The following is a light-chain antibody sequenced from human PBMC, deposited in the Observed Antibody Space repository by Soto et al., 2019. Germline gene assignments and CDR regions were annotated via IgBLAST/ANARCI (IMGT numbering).Light chain of an antibody. J-gene: IGKJ5*01. CDR1: QSVSSN. V-gene: IGKV3-15*01. Sequence: SPASLSESPGERVTVACRASQSVSSNLAWYQQKSGQAPRLLIYGASTRATGIPARFSGSGSGTEFTLTISSLQSEDFAIYYCQQYNKWPSVTFGQGTRLEIK. CDR2: GAS. CDR3: QQYNKWPSVT.